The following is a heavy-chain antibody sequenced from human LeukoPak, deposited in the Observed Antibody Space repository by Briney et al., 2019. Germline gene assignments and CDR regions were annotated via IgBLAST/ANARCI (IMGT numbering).Heavy chain of an antibody. V-gene: IGHV5-10-1*01. Sequence: TGESLKISCKGSGYSFTSYWISWVRQMPGKGLEWMGRIDPSVSYTNYSPSFQGHVTISADKSISTAYLQWSSLKASDTAMYYCARNPIVVVPAAIPDVDPWGQGTLVTVSS. CDR3: ARNPIVVVPAAIPDVDP. D-gene: IGHD2-2*01. CDR2: IDPSVSYT. J-gene: IGHJ5*02. CDR1: GYSFTSYW.